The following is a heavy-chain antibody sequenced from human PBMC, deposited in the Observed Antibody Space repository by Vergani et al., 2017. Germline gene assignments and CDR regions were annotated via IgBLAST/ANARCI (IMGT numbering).Heavy chain of an antibody. V-gene: IGHV4-4*03. D-gene: IGHD3-16*01. CDR2: ICHTKDT. J-gene: IGHJ4*02. CDR3: ATIGYRRWGYYFDY. CDR1: GDSISSNNC. Sequence: QVQPQESGPGLVKPPGTLYLTCAVSGDSISSNNCWTWVRQPPGKGMEWIGEICHTKDTKYSPSLKSRVTVSVDESRNLFSLMLNSVTATYTAVYYCATIGYRRWGYYFDYWGQGILVTVSS.